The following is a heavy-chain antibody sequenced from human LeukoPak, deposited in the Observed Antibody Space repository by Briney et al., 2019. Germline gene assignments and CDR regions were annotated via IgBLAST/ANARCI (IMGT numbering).Heavy chain of an antibody. D-gene: IGHD4-23*01. CDR1: GGSFSGYY. CDR2: INHSGST. J-gene: IGHJ3*02. V-gene: IGHV4-34*01. Sequence: SETLSLTCAVYGGSFSGYYWSWIRQPPGKGLEWIGEINHSGSTNYNPSLKSRVTISVDTFKNQFSLKLSSVTAADTAVYYCASLTTVVTPYAFDIWGQGTMVTVSS. CDR3: ASLTTVVTPYAFDI.